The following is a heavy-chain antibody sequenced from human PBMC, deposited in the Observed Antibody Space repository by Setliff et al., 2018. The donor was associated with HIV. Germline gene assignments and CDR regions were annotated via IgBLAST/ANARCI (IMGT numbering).Heavy chain of an antibody. D-gene: IGHD6-19*01. Sequence: SVKVSCKASGGTFSSYAISWVRQAPGQGLEWMGGIIPNFGHTNYAQNFVGRVTMTVDTSTSRAYMELRSLRSDDTAVYFCARLGSGWSDSYYYAMDIWGQGTTVTVSS. V-gene: IGHV1-69*06. CDR1: GGTFSSYA. CDR2: IIPNFGHT. J-gene: IGHJ6*02. CDR3: ARLGSGWSDSYYYAMDI.